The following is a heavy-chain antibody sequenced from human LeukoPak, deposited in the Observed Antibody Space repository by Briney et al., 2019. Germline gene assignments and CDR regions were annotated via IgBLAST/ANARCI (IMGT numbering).Heavy chain of an antibody. D-gene: IGHD3-10*01. J-gene: IGHJ5*02. V-gene: IGHV4-34*01. Sequence: SETLSLTCAVYGGSFSGYYWSWIRQPPGKGLEWIGEINHSGSTNYNPSLKSRVTISVDTSKNQLSLNLRSVTAADTAVYYCARHGSVRSPLGPWGQGTLVTVSS. CDR1: GGSFSGYY. CDR2: INHSGST. CDR3: ARHGSVRSPLGP.